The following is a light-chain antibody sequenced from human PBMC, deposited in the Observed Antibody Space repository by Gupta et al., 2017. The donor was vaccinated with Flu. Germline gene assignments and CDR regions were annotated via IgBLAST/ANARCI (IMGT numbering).Light chain of an antibody. J-gene: IGLJ3*02. Sequence: QSVLTQPPSASGTPGQRVPISCFGSSSNVADNTVNWYQQLPGTAPKVVIHSNDKRPSGVPDRFSGSKSGASASLAISGLQSEDEADYYCAAWDDSLDGPVFGGGTKLTVL. V-gene: IGLV1-44*01. CDR2: SND. CDR3: AAWDDSLDGPV. CDR1: SSNVADNT.